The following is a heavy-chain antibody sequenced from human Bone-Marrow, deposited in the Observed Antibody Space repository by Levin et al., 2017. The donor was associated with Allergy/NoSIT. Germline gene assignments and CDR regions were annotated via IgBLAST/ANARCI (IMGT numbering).Heavy chain of an antibody. CDR1: GFTFSSYA. J-gene: IGHJ6*02. CDR3: AKNQREYYYGSGSYLPNYYYYDGMDV. V-gene: IGHV3-23*01. CDR2: ISGSGGST. Sequence: GESLKISCAASGFTFSSYAMSWVRQAPGKGLEWVSAISGSGGSTYYADSVKCLFTISRDNSKNTLYLQMNSLRAEDTAVYYCAKNQREYYYGSGSYLPNYYYYDGMDVWGQGTTVTVSS. D-gene: IGHD3-10*01.